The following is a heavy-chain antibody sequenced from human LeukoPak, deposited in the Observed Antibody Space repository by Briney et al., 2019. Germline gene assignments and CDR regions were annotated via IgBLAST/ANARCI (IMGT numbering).Heavy chain of an antibody. CDR2: ISSSSSYK. Sequence: PGGSLRLSCAASGFLFNTFGMHWVRQAPGKGLEWVSSISSSSSYKFYADSLKGRFTISRDNARNLLYLQIYSLGAEDTALYYCARLRGGSYWGRGTLVTVSS. CDR3: ARLRGGSY. J-gene: IGHJ4*02. D-gene: IGHD2-15*01. CDR1: GFLFNTFG. V-gene: IGHV3-21*01.